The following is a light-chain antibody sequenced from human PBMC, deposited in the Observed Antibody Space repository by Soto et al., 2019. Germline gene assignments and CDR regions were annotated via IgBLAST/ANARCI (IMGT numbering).Light chain of an antibody. V-gene: IGKV3-20*01. J-gene: IGKJ1*01. CDR1: QSVSSSA. CDR2: DAS. Sequence: EVGMTQSPATLSLSPGERATLSCRASQSVSSSALAWYQQKPGQAPRLLIYDASRRATGIPARFSGSGSGTDFTLTIRRLEPEDFAVYYCQPYGSSYPWPFGQGTKVDIK. CDR3: QPYGSSYPWP.